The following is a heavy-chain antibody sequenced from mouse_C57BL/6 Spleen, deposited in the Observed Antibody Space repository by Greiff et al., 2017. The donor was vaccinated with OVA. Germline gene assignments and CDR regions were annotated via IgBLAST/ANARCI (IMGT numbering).Heavy chain of an antibody. CDR1: GYAFSSYW. V-gene: IGHV1-80*01. D-gene: IGHD3-1*01. J-gene: IGHJ4*01. CDR2: IYPGGGDT. Sequence: QVQLQESGAELVKPGASVKISCKASGYAFSSYWMNWVKQRPGKGLEWIGQIYPGGGDTNYNGKFKGKATLTADKSSSTAYMQLSSLTSEDSAVYCCARSGGHYAMDYWGQGTSVTVSS. CDR3: ARSGGHYAMDY.